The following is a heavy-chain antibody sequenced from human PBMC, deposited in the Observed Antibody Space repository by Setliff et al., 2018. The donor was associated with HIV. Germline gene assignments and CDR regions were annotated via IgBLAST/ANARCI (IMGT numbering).Heavy chain of an antibody. Sequence: SETLSLTCTVSGGSISNYYWNWIRQPPGKGLEWIGYIYYTGSTNYDPSLKSRVTISLDTSKDQFSLKLSSVTAADTAIHYCARGDNYYYTSGTFHNGLDCFDFWGQGTMVTVSS. D-gene: IGHD3-10*01. CDR1: GGSISNYY. CDR2: IYYTGST. V-gene: IGHV4-59*01. CDR3: ARGDNYYYTSGTFHNGLDCFDF. J-gene: IGHJ3*01.